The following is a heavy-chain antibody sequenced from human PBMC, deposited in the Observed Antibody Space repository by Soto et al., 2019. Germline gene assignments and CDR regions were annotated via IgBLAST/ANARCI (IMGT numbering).Heavy chain of an antibody. CDR2: IYHSGST. J-gene: IGHJ1*01. CDR1: GYSISSGYY. CDR3: AVGYCSSASCSREYFRH. V-gene: IGHV4-38-2*01. Sequence: SETLSLTCAVSGYSISSGYYCAWIRQPPGKGLEWIGPIYHSGSTFHNPSLKSRVTISVDTSKNQFSLRLSSVTAADTAVYCCAVGYCSSASCSREYFRHWGQGTLVTVSS. D-gene: IGHD2-2*01.